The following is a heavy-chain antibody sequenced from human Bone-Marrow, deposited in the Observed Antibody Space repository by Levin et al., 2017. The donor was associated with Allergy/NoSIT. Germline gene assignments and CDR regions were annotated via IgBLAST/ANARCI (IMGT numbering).Heavy chain of an antibody. V-gene: IGHV4-39*07. J-gene: IGHJ4*02. Sequence: KSSETLSLTCTVSGYSISGNTYYWGWIRQPPVKGLEWIGSINHSGSTYYNPSLQTRVTISVDTSKNQFSLKLTSVTAADTAVYYCARAGRYDYWSQGTLVTVSS. D-gene: IGHD3-9*01. CDR3: ARAGRYDY. CDR2: INHSGST. CDR1: GYSISGNTYY.